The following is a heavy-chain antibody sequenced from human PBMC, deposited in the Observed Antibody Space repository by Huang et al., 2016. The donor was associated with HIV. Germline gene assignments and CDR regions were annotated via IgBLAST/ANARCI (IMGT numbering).Heavy chain of an antibody. CDR1: GFTFSGST. CDR2: SRSKANNYAT. Sequence: EVQLVESGGGLVQPGGSLKLSCAASGFTFSGSTMHWVRLASGKGLEGVGRSRSKANNYATAYAASVKGRFTISRDDSKNTAYLQMNSLKTEDTAVYYCTREYGNYEFDYWGQGTLVTVSS. V-gene: IGHV3-73*02. CDR3: TREYGNYEFDY. J-gene: IGHJ4*02. D-gene: IGHD3-16*01.